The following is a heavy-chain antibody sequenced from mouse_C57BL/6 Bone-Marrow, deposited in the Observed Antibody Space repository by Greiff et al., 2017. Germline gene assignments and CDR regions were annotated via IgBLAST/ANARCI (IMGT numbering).Heavy chain of an antibody. CDR2: IHPNSGST. D-gene: IGHD1-1*01. J-gene: IGHJ2*01. CDR1: GYTFTSYW. CDR3: AITTEVYFDY. V-gene: IGHV1-64*01. Sequence: VQLQQPGAELVKPGASVKLSCKASGYTFTSYWMHWVKQRPGQGLEWIGMIHPNSGSTNYNEKFKSKATLTVDKSSSTAYMQLSSLTSDDSAVYYCAITTEVYFDYWGQGTTLTVSS.